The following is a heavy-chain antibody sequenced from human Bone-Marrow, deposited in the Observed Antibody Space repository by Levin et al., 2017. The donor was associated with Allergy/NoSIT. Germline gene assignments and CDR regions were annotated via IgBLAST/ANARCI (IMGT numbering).Heavy chain of an antibody. D-gene: IGHD3-16*01. CDR1: RFALGDFY. CDR2: INKFGSTI. V-gene: IGHV3-11*01. CDR3: VRDGGIIEL. J-gene: IGHJ5*02. Sequence: GGSLRLSCVASRFALGDFYMSWVRQTPGKGLEWVAYINKFGSTIYYADSVRGRFTISRDNAKNSLYLQMRSLRVEDTAVYYCVRDGGIIELWGQGTLVTVSS.